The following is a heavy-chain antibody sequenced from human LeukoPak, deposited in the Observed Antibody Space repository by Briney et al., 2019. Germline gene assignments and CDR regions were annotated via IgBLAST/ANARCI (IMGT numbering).Heavy chain of an antibody. CDR1: GGSISSYY. CDR2: IYSSGRT. V-gene: IGHV4-4*07. Sequence: PSETLSLTCTVSGGSISSYYWSWIRQPAGKGLEWIGRIYSSGRTDYNPSLKSRVTMSVDTSKNQFSLKLNSVTAADTAVYYCARGPHYALGIYFDYWGQGTLVTVSS. J-gene: IGHJ4*02. D-gene: IGHD7-27*01. CDR3: ARGPHYALGIYFDY.